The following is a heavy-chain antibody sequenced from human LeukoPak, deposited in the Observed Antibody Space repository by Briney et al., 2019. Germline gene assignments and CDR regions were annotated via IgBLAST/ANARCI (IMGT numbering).Heavy chain of an antibody. CDR2: IDSSGTT. CDR1: DGSINTYF. V-gene: IGHV4-4*07. Sequence: PSETLSLTCSVSDGSINTYFWSWIRQPAGEGLEWIGRIDSSGTTSLNPSLKSRVTISQDKSKKQFSLKLSSVTAADTAVYYCATGGYSAWCDYWGNGTQVIVSS. CDR3: ATGGYSAWCDY. D-gene: IGHD6-19*01. J-gene: IGHJ4*01.